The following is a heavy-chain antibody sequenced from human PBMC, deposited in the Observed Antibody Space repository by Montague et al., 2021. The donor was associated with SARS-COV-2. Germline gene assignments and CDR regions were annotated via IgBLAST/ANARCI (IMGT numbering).Heavy chain of an antibody. CDR1: GFTFSSYS. J-gene: IGHJ4*02. D-gene: IGHD3-9*01. Sequence: SRRFSCAASGFTFSSYSMNWVRQAPGKGLEWVSSISSSSSYIYYAGSVKGRFTISRDNAKNSLYLQMNSLRAEDTAVYYCARDPHYDILTGYYNYWGQGTLVTVSS. V-gene: IGHV3-21*01. CDR2: ISSSSSYI. CDR3: ARDPHYDILTGYYNY.